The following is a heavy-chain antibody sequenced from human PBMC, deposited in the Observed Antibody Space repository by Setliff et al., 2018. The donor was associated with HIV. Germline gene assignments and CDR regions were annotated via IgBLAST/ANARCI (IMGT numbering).Heavy chain of an antibody. CDR1: GFTFGDDA. Sequence: PGGSLRLSCTASGFTFGDDAMSWVRQAPGKGRAWVGFISSKDYGGTTEYAAPVKDRFPVSRDDAKSIAYLQINSLQTEDTAVYYCTRDKGYAFDIWGQGTMVTVS. V-gene: IGHV3-49*04. J-gene: IGHJ3*02. CDR2: ISSKDYGGTT. CDR3: TRDKGYAFDI. D-gene: IGHD5-18*01.